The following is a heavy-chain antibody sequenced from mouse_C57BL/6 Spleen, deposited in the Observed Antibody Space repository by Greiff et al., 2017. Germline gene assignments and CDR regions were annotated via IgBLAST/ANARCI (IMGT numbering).Heavy chain of an antibody. CDR1: GYSITSGYY. D-gene: IGHD1-1*01. Sequence: EVKLVESGPGLVKPSQSLSLTCSVTGYSITSGYYWNWIRQFPGNKLEWMGYISYDGSNNYNPSLKNRISITRDTSKNQFFLKLNSVTTEDTATYYGARDRDYYGSSYYWYFDVWGTGTTVTVSS. J-gene: IGHJ1*03. CDR2: ISYDGSN. CDR3: ARDRDYYGSSYYWYFDV. V-gene: IGHV3-6*01.